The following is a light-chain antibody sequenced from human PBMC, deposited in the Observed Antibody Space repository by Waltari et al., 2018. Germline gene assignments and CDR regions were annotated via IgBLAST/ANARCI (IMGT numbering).Light chain of an antibody. CDR2: YDS. CDR3: HVWHPDVDPGV. Sequence: SYVVTQPPSVSVAPGETATITCGGDNIGTYNVHGYQQKAGQAPDLVIFYDSDRPSGIPERFSGSNSGNTATLTISRVEAGDEASYYCHVWHPDVDPGVFGTGTEVTVL. CDR1: NIGTYN. J-gene: IGLJ1*01. V-gene: IGLV3-21*04.